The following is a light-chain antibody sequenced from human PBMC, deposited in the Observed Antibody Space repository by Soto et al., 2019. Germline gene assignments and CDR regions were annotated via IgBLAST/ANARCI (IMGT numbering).Light chain of an antibody. V-gene: IGKV1-8*01. J-gene: IGKJ4*01. CDR1: QGMSSY. Sequence: AIRMTQSTSSFSASTGDRVTITCRASQGMSSYLAWYQQKPGKAPKLLIYAASTLQSGVPSRYSGSGSGTDFTLTISCLQSEDFATYYCQPYYSYPSLTFGGGNKVEIK. CDR2: AAS. CDR3: QPYYSYPSLT.